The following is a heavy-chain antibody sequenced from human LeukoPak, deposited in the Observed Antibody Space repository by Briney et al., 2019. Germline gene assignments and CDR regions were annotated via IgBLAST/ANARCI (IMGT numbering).Heavy chain of an antibody. J-gene: IGHJ4*02. CDR3: ARQALNCGGDCYSGNYFDY. Sequence: SGTLSLTCAVSGGSISSSNWWSWVRQPPGKGLEWIGEIYHSGSTNYNPSLKSRVTISVDKSKNQFSLKLSSVTAADTAVYYCARQALNCGGDCYSGNYFDYWGQGTLVTVSS. CDR2: IYHSGST. CDR1: GGSISSSNW. V-gene: IGHV4-4*02. D-gene: IGHD2-21*02.